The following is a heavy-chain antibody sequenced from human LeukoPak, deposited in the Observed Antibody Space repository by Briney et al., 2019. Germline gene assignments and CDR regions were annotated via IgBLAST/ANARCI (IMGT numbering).Heavy chain of an antibody. CDR1: GYTFTGCY. V-gene: IGHV1-2*02. CDR2: INPNSGGT. J-gene: IGHJ5*02. Sequence: ASVKVSCKASGYTFTGCYMHWVRQAPGQGLEWMGWINPNSGGTNYAQKFQGRVTMTRDTSISTAYMELSRLRSDDTAVYYCARVGKLGYCSSTSCILNWFDPWGQGTLVTVSS. D-gene: IGHD2-2*01. CDR3: ARVGKLGYCSSTSCILNWFDP.